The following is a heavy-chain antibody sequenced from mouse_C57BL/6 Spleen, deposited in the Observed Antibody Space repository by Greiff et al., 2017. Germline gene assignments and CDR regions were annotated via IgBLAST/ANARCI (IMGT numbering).Heavy chain of an antibody. CDR1: GFNIQDSY. Sequence: VQLQQSGAELVKPGASVKLSCPASGFNIQDSYMHWVKQRTEPGLEWIGRIDPEDGETNYAPKFQGKATITADTSSNTAYLQLSSLTSEDTAVYYCARSGDGYCEGFAYWGQGTLVTVSA. CDR3: ARSGDGYCEGFAY. CDR2: IDPEDGET. D-gene: IGHD2-3*01. V-gene: IGHV14-2*01. J-gene: IGHJ3*01.